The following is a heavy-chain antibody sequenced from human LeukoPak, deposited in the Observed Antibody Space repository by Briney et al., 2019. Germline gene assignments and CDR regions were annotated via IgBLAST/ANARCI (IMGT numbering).Heavy chain of an antibody. Sequence: GGSLRLSCAASGFTFSSYAMSWVRQTPGKGLEWVSAISGSGSSTYYADSVKGRFTISRDNSKNTLYLQMNSLRAEDTAVYYCAKHWGVTGYFDYWGQGTLVTVSS. CDR3: AKHWGVTGYFDY. V-gene: IGHV3-23*01. J-gene: IGHJ4*02. CDR2: ISGSGSST. CDR1: GFTFSSYA. D-gene: IGHD7-27*01.